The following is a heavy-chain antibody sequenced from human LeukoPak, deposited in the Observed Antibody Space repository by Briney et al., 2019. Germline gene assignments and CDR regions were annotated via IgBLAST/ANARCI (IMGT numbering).Heavy chain of an antibody. D-gene: IGHD3-10*01. J-gene: IGHJ5*02. CDR2: IYHSGST. CDR3: ARGGRGVPFDP. V-gene: IGHV4-34*01. CDR1: GGSFSGYY. Sequence: SETLSLTCAVYGGSFSGYYWSWIRQPPGKGLEWIGYIYHSGSTYYNPSLKSRVTISVDRSKNQFSLKLSSVTAADTAVYYCARGGRGVPFDPWGQGTLVTVSS.